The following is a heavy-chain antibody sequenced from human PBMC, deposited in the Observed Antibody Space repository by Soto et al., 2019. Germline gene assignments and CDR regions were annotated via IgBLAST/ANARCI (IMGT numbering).Heavy chain of an antibody. Sequence: QVQLQESGPGLVKTSQTLSLTCTVSGGSISSGDYYWSWIRQPPGKGLEWIGYSYYSGSTYYNPSLKSRVTISVDTSKNPFSLKLSSVTAADTAVYYCARAQGSGFLVSWGQGTLVTVSS. CDR2: SYYSGST. J-gene: IGHJ4*02. CDR3: ARAQGSGFLVS. D-gene: IGHD3-10*01. V-gene: IGHV4-30-4*01. CDR1: GGSISSGDYY.